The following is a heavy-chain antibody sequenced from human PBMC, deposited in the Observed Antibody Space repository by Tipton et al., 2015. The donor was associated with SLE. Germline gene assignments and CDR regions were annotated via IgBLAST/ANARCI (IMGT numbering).Heavy chain of an antibody. Sequence: TLSLTCAVYGGSFSGYYWSWIRQPPGKGLEWIGEVSTSGTTNYNPSLDSRVTISLDTFNNQFTLKMTSVTAADTAVYYCAGLSSSGYTAFVPWGQGTLVTVSS. CDR1: GGSFSGYY. V-gene: IGHV4-34*01. D-gene: IGHD6-13*01. J-gene: IGHJ5*02. CDR3: AGLSSSGYTAFVP. CDR2: VSTSGTT.